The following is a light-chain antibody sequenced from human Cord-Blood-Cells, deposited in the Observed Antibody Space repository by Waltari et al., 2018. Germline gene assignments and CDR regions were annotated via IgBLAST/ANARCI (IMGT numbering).Light chain of an antibody. Sequence: QPAMTHPCTVSGSPGQSVTSSCTATSSDVGSYNYVSWYQQHPGKAPKLMIYDVSKRPSGFFNRFAGSKSGNTASLTISGLQAEYETDYCCKSYTSSGSWVFGGGTKLTVL. CDR1: SSDVGSYNY. J-gene: IGLJ3*02. CDR3: KSYTSSGSWV. CDR2: DVS. V-gene: IGLV2-14*01.